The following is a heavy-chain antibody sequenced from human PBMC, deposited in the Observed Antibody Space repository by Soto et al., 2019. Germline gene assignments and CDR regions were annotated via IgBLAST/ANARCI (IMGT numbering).Heavy chain of an antibody. J-gene: IGHJ4*02. D-gene: IGHD6-19*01. V-gene: IGHV4-4*02. Sequence: QVQLQESGPGLVKPLGTLSLTCAVSGDSISSGNWWSWVRQTPGKGLEWIGETSHRGTNYSPSLKSRVTISIDTLRNQFSLKLSPVTAADTAVYYCARYIALSGTFYFDYWGQGALVTVSS. CDR3: ARYIALSGTFYFDY. CDR2: TSHRGT. CDR1: GDSISSGNW.